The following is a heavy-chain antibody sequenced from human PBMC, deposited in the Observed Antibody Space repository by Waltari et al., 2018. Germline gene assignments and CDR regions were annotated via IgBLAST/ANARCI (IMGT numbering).Heavy chain of an antibody. CDR3: AMSLAAAGTWD. J-gene: IGHJ4*02. V-gene: IGHV4-39*07. Sequence: QLQLQESGPGLVKPSETLSLTCTVSGGSIRSSSYYWGWIRQPPGKGLEWIGSIYYSGSTYYNTSLKSRVTISVDTSKNQFSLKLSSVTAADTAVYYCAMSLAAAGTWDWGQGTLVTVSS. CDR1: GGSIRSSSYY. CDR2: IYYSGST. D-gene: IGHD6-13*01.